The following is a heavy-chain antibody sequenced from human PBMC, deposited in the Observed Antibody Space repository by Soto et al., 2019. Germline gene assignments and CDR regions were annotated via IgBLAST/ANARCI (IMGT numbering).Heavy chain of an antibody. V-gene: IGHV5-51*01. CDR1: GYSFTSYW. CDR2: IYPGDSDT. J-gene: IGHJ6*02. CDR3: ARRSLRIYDSSGDYYYYYGMDV. D-gene: IGHD3-22*01. Sequence: GESLKISCKGSGYSFTSYWIGWVRQMPGKGLEWMGIIYPGDSDTRYSPSFQGQVTISADKSISTAYLQWSSLKASDTAMYYCARRSLRIYDSSGDYYYYYGMDVWGQGTTVTVSS.